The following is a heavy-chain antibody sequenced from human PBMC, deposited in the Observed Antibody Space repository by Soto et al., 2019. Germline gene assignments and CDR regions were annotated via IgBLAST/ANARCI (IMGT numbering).Heavy chain of an antibody. CDR2: IKSKTDGGTT. Sequence: GGSLRLSCAASGFPFSNAWMNWVRQAPGKGLEWVGRIKSKTDGGTTDYAAPVKGRFTISRDDSKDTLYLQMNSLKTEDTAVYYCAKIESRFYYDSSGYYPFDYWGQGTLVTVSS. D-gene: IGHD3-22*01. CDR3: AKIESRFYYDSSGYYPFDY. V-gene: IGHV3-15*07. CDR1: GFPFSNAW. J-gene: IGHJ4*02.